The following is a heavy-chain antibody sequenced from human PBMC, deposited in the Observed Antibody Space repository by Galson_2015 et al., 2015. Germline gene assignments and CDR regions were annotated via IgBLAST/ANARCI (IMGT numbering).Heavy chain of an antibody. CDR3: ARDVGYCSRTSCYAHSN. CDR2: IIPILSTT. J-gene: IGHJ4*02. CDR1: GDIFSTNA. Sequence: SVKVSCRGFGDIFSTNAISWVRQAPGQGLEWMGAIIPILSTTHYAQRFQGRVTITADEPTNTAYMELSSLRSEDTAVYFCARDVGYCSRTSCYAHSNWGRGTLVTVSS. D-gene: IGHD2-2*01. V-gene: IGHV1-69*13.